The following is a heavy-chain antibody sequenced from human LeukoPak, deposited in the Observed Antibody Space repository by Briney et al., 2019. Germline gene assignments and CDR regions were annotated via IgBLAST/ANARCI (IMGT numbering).Heavy chain of an antibody. CDR2: IYSGDNS. Sequence: GGSLRLSCAASGFTVSSNYFSWVRQAPGKGLEWVSVIYSGDNSYYADSVKGRFSISRDNFKNTLYLQMNSLRADDTAVYYCARFNLDAFDIWGQGTMVTVSS. V-gene: IGHV3-66*01. J-gene: IGHJ3*02. CDR1: GFTVSSNY. CDR3: ARFNLDAFDI.